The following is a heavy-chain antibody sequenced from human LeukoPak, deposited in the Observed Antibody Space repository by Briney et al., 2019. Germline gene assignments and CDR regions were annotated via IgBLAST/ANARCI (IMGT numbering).Heavy chain of an antibody. J-gene: IGHJ4*02. CDR1: GGSVSSGSYY. D-gene: IGHD3-22*01. Sequence: SETLSLTCTVSGGSVSSGSYYWSWIRQPPGKGLEWIGYIYYSGSTNYIPSLKSRVTISVDTSKNQFSLKLSSVTAADTAVYYCARATYYYDSSGYYSLRYFDYWGQGTLVTVSS. V-gene: IGHV4-61*01. CDR2: IYYSGST. CDR3: ARATYYYDSSGYYSLRYFDY.